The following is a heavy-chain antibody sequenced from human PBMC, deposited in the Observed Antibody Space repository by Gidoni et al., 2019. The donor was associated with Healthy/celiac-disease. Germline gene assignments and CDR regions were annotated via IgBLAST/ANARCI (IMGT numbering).Heavy chain of an antibody. D-gene: IGHD3-3*01. J-gene: IGHJ6*03. CDR2: IKQDGSEK. Sequence: EGQLVESGGGLVQPGGSRRLSCAASGFTFSSCGTSWVRQAPGKGLEWVANIKQDGSEKYYVDSVKGRFTISRDNAKNSLYLQMNSLRAEDTAVYYCARRRLRFLGKLYYYYYMDVWGKGTTVTVSS. CDR3: ARRRLRFLGKLYYYYYMDV. CDR1: GFTFSSCG. V-gene: IGHV3-7*03.